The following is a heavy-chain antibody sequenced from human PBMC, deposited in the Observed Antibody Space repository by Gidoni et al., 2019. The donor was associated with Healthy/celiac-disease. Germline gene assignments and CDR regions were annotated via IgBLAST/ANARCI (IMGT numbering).Heavy chain of an antibody. CDR1: GVPISSGGYP. CDR2: TNQRGST. V-gene: IGHV4-30-2*01. D-gene: IGHD3-16*01. CDR3: AAEYYDYVWGSLKGVDV. J-gene: IGHJ6*02. Sequence: QLQLQACGTGLVTPSQTLSHTCAVSGVPISSGGYPWGWFRQPPGKGLEWIGYTNQRGSTYYNPSRKSRVTISVDRSKIQFSLKLSSVTAADTAVYYCAAEYYDYVWGSLKGVDVWGQGTTVTVSS.